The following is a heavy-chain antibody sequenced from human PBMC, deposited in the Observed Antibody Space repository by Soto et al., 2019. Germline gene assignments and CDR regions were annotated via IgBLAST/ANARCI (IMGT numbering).Heavy chain of an antibody. J-gene: IGHJ5*02. V-gene: IGHV4-59*01. D-gene: IGHD3-22*01. Sequence: SETLSLTCTVSGGSISNYYWSWIRQPPGKGLEWIGYIYYSGSTNYNPSLKGRVTISVDTSKNQFSLKLSSVTAADTAVYYCARGHSSGYYLNWFDPWGQGTLVTVSS. CDR3: ARGHSSGYYLNWFDP. CDR1: GGSISNYY. CDR2: IYYSGST.